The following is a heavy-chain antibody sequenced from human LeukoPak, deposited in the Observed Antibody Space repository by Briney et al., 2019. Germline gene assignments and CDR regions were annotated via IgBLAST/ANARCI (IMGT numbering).Heavy chain of an antibody. CDR3: AKARVVVAADY. V-gene: IGHV3-30*02. CDR1: GFTFSSYG. D-gene: IGHD2-15*01. J-gene: IGHJ4*02. CDR2: IWYDGSNK. Sequence: GGSLSLSCAASGFTFSSYGMHWVRQAPGKGLEWVAVIWYDGSNKYYADSVKGRFTISRDNSKNTLYLQMNSLRAEDTAVYYCAKARVVVAADYWGQGTLVTVSS.